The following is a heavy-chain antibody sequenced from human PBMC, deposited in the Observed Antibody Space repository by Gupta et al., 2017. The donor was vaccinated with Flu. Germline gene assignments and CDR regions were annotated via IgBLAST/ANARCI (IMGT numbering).Heavy chain of an antibody. D-gene: IGHD3-10*01. Sequence: QLVESGGGLVKPGGSLRLSCAASGFTFSSYSMNWVRQAPGKGLEWVSSISSRRGYVYYGDSVKGRFTISRDNARNSLYLQMNSLRGEDTAVYYCARDVEGSGSFDYWGQGTLVTVPS. CDR1: GFTFSSYS. CDR3: ARDVEGSGSFDY. J-gene: IGHJ4*02. CDR2: ISSRRGYV. V-gene: IGHV3-21*01.